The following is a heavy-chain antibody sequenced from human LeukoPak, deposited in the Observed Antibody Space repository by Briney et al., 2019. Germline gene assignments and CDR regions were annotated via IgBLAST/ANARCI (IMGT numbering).Heavy chain of an antibody. CDR1: GYTFTSYG. CDR2: ISAYNGNT. J-gene: IGHJ5*02. V-gene: IGHV1-18*01. D-gene: IGHD5-12*01. CDR3: ARKGAGFSGYDLGYNWFDP. Sequence: ASVKVSCKASGYTFTSYGISWVRQAPGQGLEWMGWISAYNGNTNYAQKLRGRVTMTTDTSTSTAYMELRSLRSDDTAVYYCARKGAGFSGYDLGYNWFDPWGQGTLVTVSS.